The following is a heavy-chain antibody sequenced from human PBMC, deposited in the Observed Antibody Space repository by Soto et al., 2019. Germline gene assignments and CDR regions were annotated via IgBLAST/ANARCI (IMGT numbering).Heavy chain of an antibody. CDR3: ARGGHNSGWYRTFDF. Sequence: QVQLVQSGAEVKKPGSSVSVSCKSSRGTFTTDAISWVRQAPGQGLEWMGVIIPVFGPPTYAQKFQGRLTITADESPTTAHLELRNLRSEDTATYYCARGGHNSGWYRTFDFWGQGTLVTVSS. J-gene: IGHJ4*02. CDR1: RGTFTTDA. D-gene: IGHD6-13*01. CDR2: IIPVFGPP. V-gene: IGHV1-69*01.